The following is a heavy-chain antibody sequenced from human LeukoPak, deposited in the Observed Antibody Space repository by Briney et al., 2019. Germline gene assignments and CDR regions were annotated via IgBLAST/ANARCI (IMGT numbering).Heavy chain of an antibody. J-gene: IGHJ4*02. Sequence: GGSLRLSCAASGFTFSSYAMSWVRQAPVKGLEWVSAISGSGGSTYYADSVKGRFTISRDNSKNTLYPQMNSLRAEDTAVYYCAKDRGTAMVPYYFDYWGQGTLVTVSS. CDR2: ISGSGGST. V-gene: IGHV3-23*01. D-gene: IGHD5-18*01. CDR3: AKDRGTAMVPYYFDY. CDR1: GFTFSSYA.